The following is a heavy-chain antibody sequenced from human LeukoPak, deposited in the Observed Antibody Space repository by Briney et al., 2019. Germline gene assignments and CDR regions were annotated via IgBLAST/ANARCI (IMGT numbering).Heavy chain of an antibody. CDR2: IKSKTDGGTT. V-gene: IGHV3-15*01. CDR3: TTEGGHSYGFYGMDV. D-gene: IGHD5-18*01. CDR1: GFTFSNAW. Sequence: GGSLRLSCAASGFTFSNAWMSWVRQAPGKGLEWVGRIKSKTDGGTTDYAAPVKGRFTISRDDSKNTLYLQMNSLKTEDTAVYYCTTEGGHSYGFYGMDVWGQGTTVTVSS. J-gene: IGHJ6*02.